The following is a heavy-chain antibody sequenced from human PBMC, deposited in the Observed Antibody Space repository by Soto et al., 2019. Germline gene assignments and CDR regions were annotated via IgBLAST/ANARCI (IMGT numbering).Heavy chain of an antibody. D-gene: IGHD3-10*01. V-gene: IGHV1-69*01. CDR3: AVPDYGSGSYVYYGMDV. CDR1: GGTFSSYA. CDR2: IIPIFGTA. J-gene: IGHJ6*02. Sequence: QVQLVQSGAEVKKPGSSVKVSCKASGGTFSSYAISWVRQAPGQGLEWMGGIIPIFGTANYAQKFQGRVTIPADESTSTAYRELSSLRFDDTAVYYCAVPDYGSGSYVYYGMDVWGQGTTVTVSS.